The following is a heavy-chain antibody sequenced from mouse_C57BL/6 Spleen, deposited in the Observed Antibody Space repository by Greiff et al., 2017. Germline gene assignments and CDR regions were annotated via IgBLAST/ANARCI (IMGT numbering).Heavy chain of an antibody. D-gene: IGHD1-1*01. J-gene: IGHJ2*01. CDR2: IDPSDSYT. V-gene: IGHV1-50*01. Sequence: QVQLQQSGAELVKPGASVKLSCKASGYTFTSYWMQWVKQRPGQGLEWIGEIDPSDSYTNYNQKFKGKATLTVDTSSSTAYMQLSSLTSEDSAVYYCGGSSYPFDYWGQGTTLTVSS. CDR1: GYTFTSYW. CDR3: GGSSYPFDY.